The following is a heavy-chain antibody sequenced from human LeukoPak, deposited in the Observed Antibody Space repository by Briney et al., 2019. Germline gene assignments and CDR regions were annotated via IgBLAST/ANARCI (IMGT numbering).Heavy chain of an antibody. D-gene: IGHD6-6*01. J-gene: IGHJ4*02. CDR1: GDSISSSS. CDR2: MYSSGTI. Sequence: NPSETLSLTCTVSGDSISSSSWSWIRQPAGKGLEWIGRMYSSGTIKSNPSLKSGVTMSVDTSKNQFSLKLNSVTATDTAVYYCARHPFSTSSIDYWGQGTLVTVSS. V-gene: IGHV4-4*07. CDR3: ARHPFSTSSIDY.